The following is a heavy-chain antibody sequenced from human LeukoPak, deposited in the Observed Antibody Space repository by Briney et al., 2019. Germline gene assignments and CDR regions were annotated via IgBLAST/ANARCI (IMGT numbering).Heavy chain of an antibody. D-gene: IGHD6-19*01. V-gene: IGHV4-59*02. J-gene: IGHJ4*02. CDR3: ARFGSSGWYFDY. Sequence: SETLSLTCTVSGVSVSVYYLTWIRQPPGQGLEWIGYIYYGGVTNFNPSLKSRVTISVDTSKNQFSLKLSSVTAADTAVYYCARFGSSGWYFDYWGQGTLVTVSS. CDR1: GVSVSVYY. CDR2: IYYGGVT.